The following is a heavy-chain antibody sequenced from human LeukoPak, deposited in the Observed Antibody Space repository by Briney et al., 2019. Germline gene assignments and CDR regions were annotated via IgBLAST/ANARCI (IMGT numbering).Heavy chain of an antibody. CDR2: ISSSGSTI. CDR1: GFTFSSYE. D-gene: IGHD3-22*01. CDR3: ARVSSYYDSSGYLESPTNDY. Sequence: GGSLRLSCAASGFTFSSYEMNWVRQAPGKGPEWVSYISSSGSTIYYADSVKGRFTISRDNAKNSLYLQMNSLRAKDTAVYYCARVSSYYDSSGYLESPTNDYWGQGTLVTVSS. V-gene: IGHV3-48*03. J-gene: IGHJ4*02.